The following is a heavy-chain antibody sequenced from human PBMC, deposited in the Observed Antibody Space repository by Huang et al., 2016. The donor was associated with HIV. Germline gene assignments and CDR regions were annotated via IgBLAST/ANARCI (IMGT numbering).Heavy chain of an antibody. CDR1: GYTFTHYW. CDR3: ARFSHKRSTHESGFGY. CDR2: VYPGDSDT. Sequence: EVQLVQSGVELKKPGESLKISCRASGYTFTHYWIGWVRQMPGKGLEWMGIVYPGDSDTRDSPSFQGQVTISADKSINTAYLQWGGLKASDTAIYYCARFSHKRSTHESGFGYWGQGTLVTVSS. D-gene: IGHD2-2*01. V-gene: IGHV5-51*01. J-gene: IGHJ4*02.